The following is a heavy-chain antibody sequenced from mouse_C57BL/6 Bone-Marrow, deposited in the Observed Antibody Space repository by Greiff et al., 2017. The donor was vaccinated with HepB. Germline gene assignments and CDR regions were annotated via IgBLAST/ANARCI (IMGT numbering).Heavy chain of an antibody. J-gene: IGHJ1*03. V-gene: IGHV5-16*01. D-gene: IGHD1-1*02. CDR2: INYDGSST. CDR1: GFTFSDYY. CDR3: ARRGWCDYWYFDV. Sequence: EVKLMESEGGLVQPGSSMKLSCTASGFTFSDYYMAWVRQVPEKGLEWVANINYDGSSTYYLDSLKSRFIISRDNAKNILYLQMSSLKSEDTATYYCARRGWCDYWYFDVWGTGTTVTVSS.